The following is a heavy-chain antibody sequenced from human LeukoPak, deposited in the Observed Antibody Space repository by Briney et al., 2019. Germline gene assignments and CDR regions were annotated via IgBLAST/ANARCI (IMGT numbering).Heavy chain of an antibody. Sequence: GASVKVSCKASGYTFTGHYMHWVRQAPGQGLEWMGWINPNSGGTKYAQKFQGRVTLTRDTSISTAYMELSRLRCDDTAVYYCARGIAVANLDYWGQGTLVTVSS. CDR3: ARGIAVANLDY. CDR2: INPNSGGT. J-gene: IGHJ4*02. D-gene: IGHD6-19*01. CDR1: GYTFTGHY. V-gene: IGHV1-2*02.